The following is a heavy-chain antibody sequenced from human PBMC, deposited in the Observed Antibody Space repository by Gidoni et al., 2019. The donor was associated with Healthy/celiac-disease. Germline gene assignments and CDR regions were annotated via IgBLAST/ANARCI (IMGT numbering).Heavy chain of an antibody. CDR2: IYYSGST. Sequence: QVQLQESGPGLVKPSQTLSLTCTVSCGSISSGGSYWSWLRQHPGKRLKWIGYIYYSGSTYYNPSLKSRVTISVDTSKNQFSLKLSSVTAADTAVYYCARDPGYCSGGSCYELNWYFDLWGRGTLVTVSS. J-gene: IGHJ2*01. D-gene: IGHD2-15*01. CDR1: CGSISSGGSY. V-gene: IGHV4-31*03. CDR3: ARDPGYCSGGSCYELNWYFDL.